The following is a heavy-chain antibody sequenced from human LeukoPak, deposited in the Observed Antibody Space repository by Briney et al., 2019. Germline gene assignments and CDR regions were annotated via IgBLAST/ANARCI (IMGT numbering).Heavy chain of an antibody. J-gene: IGHJ4*02. V-gene: IGHV3-23*01. CDR2: ITSSGAAT. Sequence: GGSLRLSCAASRFTFSDFYMSWVRQAPGKGLEWVSSITSSGAATYYADSVKGRFTISRDNSDNTLYLQMNSLRAEDTAVYYCAKDRPNYYGSNGHYYKLNGDCWGQGTLVTVSS. CDR3: AKDRPNYYGSNGHYYKLNGDC. CDR1: RFTFSDFY. D-gene: IGHD3-22*01.